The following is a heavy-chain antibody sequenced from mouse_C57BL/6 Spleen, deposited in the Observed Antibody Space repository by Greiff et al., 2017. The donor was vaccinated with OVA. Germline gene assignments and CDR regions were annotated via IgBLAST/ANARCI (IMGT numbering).Heavy chain of an antibody. CDR1: GYTFTSYW. CDR3: ARFGPGAMDY. V-gene: IGHV1-69*01. J-gene: IGHJ4*01. Sequence: VQLQQPGAELVMPGASVKLSCKASGYTFTSYWMHWVKQRPGQGLAWIGEIDPSDSYTNYNQKFKGKSTLTVDNSSGTAYVQLSRLTSEDSAVYYWARFGPGAMDYWGQGTSVTVSS. CDR2: IDPSDSYT.